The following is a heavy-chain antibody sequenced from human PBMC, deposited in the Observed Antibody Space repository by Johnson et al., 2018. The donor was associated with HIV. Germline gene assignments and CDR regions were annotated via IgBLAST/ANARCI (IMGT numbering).Heavy chain of an antibody. Sequence: QVQLVESGGGVVQAGRSLRLSCAASGFTFSSYAMHWVRQAPGKGLEWVAIISYDGSNKYYADSVKGRFTISRDNSKNTLYLQMNSLRAEDTAVYYCAKDLLTLDAFDIWGQGTMVTVSS. CDR2: ISYDGSNK. V-gene: IGHV3-30-3*01. CDR1: GFTFSSYA. J-gene: IGHJ3*02. CDR3: AKDLLTLDAFDI.